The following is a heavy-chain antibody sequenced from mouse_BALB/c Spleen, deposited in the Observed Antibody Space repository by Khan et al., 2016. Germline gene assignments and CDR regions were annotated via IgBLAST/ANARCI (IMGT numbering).Heavy chain of an antibody. CDR1: GFNIKDTY. D-gene: IGHD2-10*02. Sequence: VQLQQSGAELVKPGASVKLSCTASGFNIKDTYMHWVKQRPEQGLEWIGRIDPANGNTKYDPKFQGKATITADTSSNTAYLHLSSLPSKATAVYYCARGYGNYYYAMDYWGQGPSVPVSS. V-gene: IGHV14-3*02. CDR2: IDPANGNT. CDR3: ARGYGNYYYAMDY. J-gene: IGHJ4*01.